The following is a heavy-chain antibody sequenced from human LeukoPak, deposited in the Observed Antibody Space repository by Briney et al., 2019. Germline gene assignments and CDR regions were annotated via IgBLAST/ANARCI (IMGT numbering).Heavy chain of an antibody. CDR3: ARVRAVAGRNWFDP. D-gene: IGHD6-19*01. CDR2: IYYSGST. V-gene: IGHV4-30-4*08. Sequence: SQTLSLTCTVSGGSISSGDYYWSWIRQPPGKGLEWIGYIYYSGSTYYNPSLKSRVTISVDTSKNQFSLKLSSVTAADTAVYYCARVRAVAGRNWFDPWGQGTPVTVSS. J-gene: IGHJ5*02. CDR1: GGSISSGDYY.